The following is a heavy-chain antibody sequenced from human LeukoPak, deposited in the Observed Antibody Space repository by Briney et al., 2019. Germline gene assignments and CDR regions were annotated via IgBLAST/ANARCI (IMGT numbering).Heavy chain of an antibody. J-gene: IGHJ5*02. V-gene: IGHV4-4*07. Sequence: SETLSLTCTVSGGSISSYYWSWIRQPAGKGLEWIGRIYTSGSTNYNPSLTSRGTMSVDTSKNQFSLKLSSVTAADTAVYYCARDTYGSGSYYSWFDPWGQGTLVTVSS. CDR3: ARDTYGSGSYYSWFDP. D-gene: IGHD3-10*01. CDR1: GGSISSYY. CDR2: IYTSGST.